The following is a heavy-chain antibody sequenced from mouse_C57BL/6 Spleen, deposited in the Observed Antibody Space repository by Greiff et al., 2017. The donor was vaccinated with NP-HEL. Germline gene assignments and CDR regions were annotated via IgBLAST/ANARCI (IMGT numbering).Heavy chain of an antibody. V-gene: IGHV1-50*01. J-gene: IGHJ4*01. CDR2: IDPSDSYT. D-gene: IGHD1-1*01. CDR3: AMGSAMDY. Sequence: QVQLQQPGAELVKPGASVKLSCKASSYTFTSYWMQWVKQRPGQGLEWIGEIDPSDSYTNYNQKFKGKATLTVDTSSSTAYMQLSSLTSEDSAVYYCAMGSAMDYWGQGTSVTVSS. CDR1: SYTFTSYW.